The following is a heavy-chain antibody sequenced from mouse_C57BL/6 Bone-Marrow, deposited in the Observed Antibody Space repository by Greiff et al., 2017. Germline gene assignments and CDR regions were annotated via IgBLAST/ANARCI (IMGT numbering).Heavy chain of an antibody. CDR1: GYTFTDYN. D-gene: IGHD2-12*01. V-gene: IGHV1-18*01. CDR2: INPNNGGT. J-gene: IGHJ4*01. Sequence: EVQLQQSGPELVKPGASVKIPCKASGYTFTDYNMDWVKQSHGKSLEWIGDINPNNGGTIYNQKFKGKATLTVDKSSSTAYMELRSLTSEDTAVYYCARSPPVYSDYAMDYWGQGTSVTVSS. CDR3: ARSPPVYSDYAMDY.